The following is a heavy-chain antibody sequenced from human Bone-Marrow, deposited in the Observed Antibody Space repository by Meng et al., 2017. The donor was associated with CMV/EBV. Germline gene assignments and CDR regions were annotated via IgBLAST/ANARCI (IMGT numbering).Heavy chain of an antibody. CDR3: ARVQRLVRAGGFDY. V-gene: IGHV3-33*01. Sequence: GGSLRLSCAASGFTFSSYGMHWVRQAPGKGLEWVAVIWYDGSNKYYADSVKGRFTISRDNSKNTLYLQMNSLRAEDTAVYYCARVQRLVRAGGFDYWGQGTLVTVSS. D-gene: IGHD6-19*01. CDR2: IWYDGSNK. J-gene: IGHJ4*02. CDR1: GFTFSSYG.